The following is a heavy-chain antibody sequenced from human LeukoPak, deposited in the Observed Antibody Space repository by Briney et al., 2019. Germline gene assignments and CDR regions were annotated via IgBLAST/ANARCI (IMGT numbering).Heavy chain of an antibody. D-gene: IGHD3-3*01. J-gene: IGHJ4*02. CDR2: IQTSGST. CDR1: GGSISSGGYY. V-gene: IGHV4-61*02. CDR3: ARHEPHYDFWSGYLNY. Sequence: SQTLSLTCTVSGGSISSGGYYWNWIRQPAGKGLEWIGRIQTSGSTNYNPSLNSRVTISVDTSENQFSLELRSVTAADTAVYYCARHEPHYDFWSGYLNYWGQGTLVTVSS.